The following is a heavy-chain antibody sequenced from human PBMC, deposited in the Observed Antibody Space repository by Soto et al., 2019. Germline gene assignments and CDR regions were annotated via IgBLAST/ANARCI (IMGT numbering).Heavy chain of an antibody. D-gene: IGHD3-22*01. CDR3: ARDTQNPARTYYYDSSGYYAPSDAFDI. CDR2: MNPNSGNT. V-gene: IGHV1-8*01. CDR1: GYTFTSYD. Sequence: ASVKVSCKASGYTFTSYDINWVRQATGQGLEWMGWMNPNSGNTGYAQKFQGRVTMTRNTSISTAYMDLSSLRSEDTAVYYCARDTQNPARTYYYDSSGYYAPSDAFDICGQGTMVTVSS. J-gene: IGHJ3*02.